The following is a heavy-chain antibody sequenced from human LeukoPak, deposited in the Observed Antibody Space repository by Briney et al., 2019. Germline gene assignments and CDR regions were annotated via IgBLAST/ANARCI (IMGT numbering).Heavy chain of an antibody. CDR3: ARERGGYCSGGSCHPGWFDP. V-gene: IGHV3-21*01. J-gene: IGHJ5*02. CDR1: GGSISSSS. CDR2: ISSSSSYI. Sequence: ETLSLTCTVSGGSISSSSYHWGWIRQPPGKGLEWVSSISSSSSYIYYADSVKGRFTISRDNAKNSLYLQMNSLRAEDTAVYYCARERGGYCSGGSCHPGWFDPWGQGTLVTVSS. D-gene: IGHD2-15*01.